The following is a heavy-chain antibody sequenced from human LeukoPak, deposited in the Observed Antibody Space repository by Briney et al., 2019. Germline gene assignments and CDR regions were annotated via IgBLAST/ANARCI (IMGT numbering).Heavy chain of an antibody. CDR2: IYYSGTT. Sequence: SETLSLTCTVFGDSFSSYYWTWIRQPPGKGLEWIGYIYYSGTTNYNPSLKSRVTILVDTSKNQFSLKMSSVTAADTAVYYCAREHHDAYDTWGQGTMVTVSS. CDR3: AREHHDAYDT. V-gene: IGHV4-59*01. CDR1: GDSFSSYY. J-gene: IGHJ3*02.